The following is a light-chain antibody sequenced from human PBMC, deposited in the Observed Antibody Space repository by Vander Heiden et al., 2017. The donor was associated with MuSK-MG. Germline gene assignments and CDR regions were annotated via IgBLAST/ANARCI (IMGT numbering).Light chain of an antibody. Sequence: DIQVTQSPSSLSASVGDRVTITCQASQDIDIYLNLYQQKPGKPPKLLIYDASDLETGVPSRFSGSGSGTDFSFTISSLQPEDIGTYYCQHYDNLLTFGGGTKVEIK. CDR2: DAS. CDR1: QDIDIY. CDR3: QHYDNLLT. J-gene: IGKJ4*01. V-gene: IGKV1-33*01.